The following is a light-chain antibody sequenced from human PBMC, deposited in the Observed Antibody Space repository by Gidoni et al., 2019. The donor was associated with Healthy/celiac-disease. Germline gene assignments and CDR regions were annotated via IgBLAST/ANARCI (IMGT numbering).Light chain of an antibody. Sequence: DIVITQSPDSLAVSLGERATINCKSSQSVLYSSNNKNYLAWYQQKPGQPAKLLIYWASTRESGAPVRLSGSGSGTALTPTISSLQDEDEAIYYSHKYSSIPKTFGQGTKVEIK. CDR3: HKYSSIPKT. J-gene: IGKJ1*01. CDR2: WAS. CDR1: QSVLYSSNNKNY. V-gene: IGKV4-1*01.